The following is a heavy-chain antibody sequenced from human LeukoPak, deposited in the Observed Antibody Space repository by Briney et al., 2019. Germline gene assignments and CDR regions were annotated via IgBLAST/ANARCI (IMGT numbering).Heavy chain of an antibody. CDR1: GYTFTGYY. Sequence: ASVKVSCKASGYTFTGYYMHWVRQAPGQGLEWMVWINPNSGGTNYAQKFQGRVTMTRDTSISTAYMELSRLRSDDTAVYYCARAADYGDYYYGMDVWGQGTTVTVSS. V-gene: IGHV1-2*02. CDR2: INPNSGGT. J-gene: IGHJ6*02. D-gene: IGHD4-17*01. CDR3: ARAADYGDYYYGMDV.